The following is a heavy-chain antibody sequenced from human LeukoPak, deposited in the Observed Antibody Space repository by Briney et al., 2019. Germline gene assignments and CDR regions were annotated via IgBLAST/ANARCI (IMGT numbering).Heavy chain of an antibody. V-gene: IGHV6-1*01. CDR2: TYYRSKWYN. J-gene: IGHJ4*02. CDR3: VRGAGITGLDF. D-gene: IGHD1-14*01. CDR1: GDSVSNNNGA. Sequence: SQTLSLTCAISGDSVSNNNGAWNWIRQSPSSGLEWLGRTYYRSKWYNDYAVSVKSRITINPDTSKNEFSLQLNSVTPEDTAVYYCVRGAGITGLDFWGQGTLVTVSS.